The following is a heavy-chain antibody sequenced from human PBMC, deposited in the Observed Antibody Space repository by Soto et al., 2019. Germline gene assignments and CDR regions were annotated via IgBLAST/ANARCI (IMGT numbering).Heavy chain of an antibody. J-gene: IGHJ6*03. V-gene: IGHV3-23*01. CDR1: GFTFDTYA. D-gene: IGHD2-15*01. CDR3: AKLECSGGSCYSGRLVDYFYYYMDV. Sequence: VGSLRLSCAASGFTFDTYAMSWVRPAPGKGLAGVSAISGSGAKTYYADSVKGRFTISRDNSKNTLYLQMNSLRAEDTAVYHCAKLECSGGSCYSGRLVDYFYYYMDVWGKGTTVTVSS. CDR2: ISGSGAKT.